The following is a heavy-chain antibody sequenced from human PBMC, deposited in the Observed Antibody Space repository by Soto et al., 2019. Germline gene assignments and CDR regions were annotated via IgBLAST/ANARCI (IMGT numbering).Heavy chain of an antibody. CDR1: GFTFSTYS. D-gene: IGHD3-22*01. V-gene: IGHV3-48*02. J-gene: IGHJ4*02. CDR3: ASAKYYYDSSGYYYFGY. CDR2: ISTGSSTI. Sequence: GGSLRLSCAASGFTFSTYSMNWVRQAPGKGLEWVSYISTGSSTIYYADSVKGRFTISRDNAKNSLYLQMNSLRDEDTAVYYCASAKYYYDSSGYYYFGYWGQGTLVTVSS.